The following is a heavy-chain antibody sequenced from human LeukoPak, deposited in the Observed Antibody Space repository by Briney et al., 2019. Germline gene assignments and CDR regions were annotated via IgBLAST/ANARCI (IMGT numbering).Heavy chain of an antibody. Sequence: SETLSLTCTVSGGSIGSYYWSWIRQPPGKGLEWIGYIYYTGSTNYNPSLKSRVTISVETSKNQFSLKLKSVTAADTAVYYCARGGYYGSGNDFRFDPWGQGTLVTVSS. V-gene: IGHV4-59*01. CDR1: GGSIGSYY. J-gene: IGHJ5*02. D-gene: IGHD3-10*01. CDR3: ARGGYYGSGNDFRFDP. CDR2: IYYTGST.